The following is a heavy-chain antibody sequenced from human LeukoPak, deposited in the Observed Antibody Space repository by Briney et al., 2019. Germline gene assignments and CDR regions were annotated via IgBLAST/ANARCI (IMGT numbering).Heavy chain of an antibody. CDR1: GYTFTGYY. CDR2: INPNSGDT. V-gene: IGHV1-2*02. Sequence: GASVKVSCKASGYTFTGYYMHWVRQAPGQGLEWMGWINPNSGDTNYAQKFQGRVTVTRDTSISTAYMELSWLRSDDTAVYYCAGGYSYGYPYYFDYWGQGTLVTVSS. J-gene: IGHJ4*02. CDR3: AGGYSYGYPYYFDY. D-gene: IGHD5-18*01.